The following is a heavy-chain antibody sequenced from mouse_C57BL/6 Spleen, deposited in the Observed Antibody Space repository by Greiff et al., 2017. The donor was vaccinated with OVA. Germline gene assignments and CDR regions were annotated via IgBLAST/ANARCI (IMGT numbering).Heavy chain of an antibody. CDR1: GYTFTDYY. D-gene: IGHD4-1*01. CDR2: INPNNGGT. CDR3: ARSGPFNWPFDY. J-gene: IGHJ2*01. Sequence: EVQLQQSGPELVKPGASVKISCKASGYTFTDYYMNWVKQSHGKSLEWIGDINPNNGGTSYNQKFKGKATLTVDKSSSTAYMELRSLTSEDSAVYYCARSGPFNWPFDYWGQVTTLTVSS. V-gene: IGHV1-26*01.